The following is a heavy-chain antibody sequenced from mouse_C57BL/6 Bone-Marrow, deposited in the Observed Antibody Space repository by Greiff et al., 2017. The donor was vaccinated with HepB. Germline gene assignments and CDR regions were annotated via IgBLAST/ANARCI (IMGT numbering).Heavy chain of an antibody. D-gene: IGHD2-13*01. V-gene: IGHV1-15*01. J-gene: IGHJ2*01. CDR3: SRAGDYYFDY. CDR1: GYTFTDYE. Sequence: QVQLQQSGAELVRPGASVTLSCKASGYTFTDYEMHWVKQTPVHGLEWIGAIDPETGGTAYNQKFQGKAILTADKSSSTAYMKLRSLTSEDSAVYYWSRAGDYYFDYWGQGTTLTVSS. CDR2: IDPETGGT.